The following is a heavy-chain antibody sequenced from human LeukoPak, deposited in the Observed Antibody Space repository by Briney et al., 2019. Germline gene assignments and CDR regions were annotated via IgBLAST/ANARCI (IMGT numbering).Heavy chain of an antibody. CDR3: ARDRLGTDAFDI. Sequence: PGGSLRLSCAASGLTVSSNYMSWVRQAPGKGLEWVSVIYSGGSTYYADSVKGRFTISRDNSKNTLYLQMNSLRAEDTAVYYCARDRLGTDAFDIWGQGTMVTVSS. V-gene: IGHV3-66*01. J-gene: IGHJ3*02. CDR1: GLTVSSNY. CDR2: IYSGGST. D-gene: IGHD3-16*01.